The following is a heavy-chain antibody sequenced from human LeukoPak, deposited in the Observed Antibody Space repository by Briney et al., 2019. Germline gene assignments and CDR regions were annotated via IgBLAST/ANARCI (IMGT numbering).Heavy chain of an antibody. J-gene: IGHJ6*03. CDR3: ATSGGYGSGSYLRAYYYYMDV. CDR1: GGSFSAYY. V-gene: IGHV4-34*01. Sequence: PSETLSLTCAVYGGSFSAYYWNWIRQPPGKGLEWIGEINHSGSTNYNPSLKSRVTISVDTSKNQFSLTLSSVTAADTAVYYCATSGGYGSGSYLRAYYYYMDVWGKGTTVTVSS. D-gene: IGHD3-10*01. CDR2: INHSGST.